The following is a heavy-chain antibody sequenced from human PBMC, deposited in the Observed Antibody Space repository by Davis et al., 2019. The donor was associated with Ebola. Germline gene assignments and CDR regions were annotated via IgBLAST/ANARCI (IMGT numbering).Heavy chain of an antibody. Sequence: AASVKVSCKASGYTFTSYAISWVRQAPGQGLEWMGGIIPIFGTANYAQKFQGRVTITADKSTSTAYMELSSLRSEDTAVYYCARVFGIAARHNWFDPWGQGTLVTVSS. J-gene: IGHJ5*02. D-gene: IGHD6-6*01. CDR2: IIPIFGTA. V-gene: IGHV1-69*06. CDR1: GYTFTSYA. CDR3: ARVFGIAARHNWFDP.